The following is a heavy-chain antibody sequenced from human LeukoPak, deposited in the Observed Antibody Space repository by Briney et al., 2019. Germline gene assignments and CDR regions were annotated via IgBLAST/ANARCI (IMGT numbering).Heavy chain of an antibody. V-gene: IGHV4-59*01. Sequence: SETLSLTCTVSGGPISSYYWSWIRQPPGKGLEWIGYIYYSGSTNYNPSPKSRVTISVDTSKNQFSLKLSSVTAADTAVYYCARVRDWFDPWGQGTLVTVSS. CDR1: GGPISSYY. CDR3: ARVRDWFDP. CDR2: IYYSGST. J-gene: IGHJ5*02.